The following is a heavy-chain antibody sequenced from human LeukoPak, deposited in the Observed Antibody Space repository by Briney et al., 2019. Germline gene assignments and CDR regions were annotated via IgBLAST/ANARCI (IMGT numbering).Heavy chain of an antibody. J-gene: IGHJ4*02. V-gene: IGHV1-46*01. CDR1: GYAFTSYY. CDR2: INPSGGST. D-gene: IGHD6-25*01. CDR3: ARGRAAVPGREYSSGEGFGY. Sequence: ASVKVSCKASGYAFTSYYMHWVRQAPGQGLEWMGIINPSGGSTSYAQKFQGRVTMTRDTSTSTVYMELSSLRSEDTAVYYCARGRAAVPGREYSSGEGFGYWGQGTLVTVSS.